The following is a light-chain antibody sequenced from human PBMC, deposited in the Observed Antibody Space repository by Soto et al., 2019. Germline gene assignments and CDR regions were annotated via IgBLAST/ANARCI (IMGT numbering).Light chain of an antibody. CDR3: QQYGSSPRT. V-gene: IGKV3-20*01. Sequence: EIVLTQSPGTLSLSPGERATLSCRASQSVSSSFLAWYQQKPGQAPRLLIYGASSRATGIPDRFSGSGSGTYFTLTISRLEHEDFAVYYYQQYGSSPRTFGQGTKVEIK. CDR1: QSVSSSF. J-gene: IGKJ1*01. CDR2: GAS.